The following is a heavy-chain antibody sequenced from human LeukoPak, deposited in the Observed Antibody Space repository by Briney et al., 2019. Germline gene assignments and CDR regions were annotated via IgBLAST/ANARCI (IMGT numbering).Heavy chain of an antibody. Sequence: GGSLRLSCAASGFTFSSYSMNWVRQAPGKGLEWVSYISSRSSHIYYADSVKGRFTISRDNAKNSLFLKMNSVRAEDTAVYYGARDLIVATIAGPSWFDPWGQGTLVTVSS. V-gene: IGHV3-21*05. CDR1: GFTFSSYS. CDR3: ARDLIVATIAGPSWFDP. J-gene: IGHJ5*02. CDR2: ISSRSSHI. D-gene: IGHD5-12*01.